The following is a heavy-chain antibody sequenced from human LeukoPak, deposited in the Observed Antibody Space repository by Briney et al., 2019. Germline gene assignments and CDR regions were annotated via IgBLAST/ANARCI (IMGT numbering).Heavy chain of an antibody. CDR3: ARGPNHYYYMDV. Sequence: ASVKVSCKASGYTFTSYDINWVRQAPGQGLEWMGIINPSGGTTSYAQKFQGRVTMTRDTSISTAYMDLSRLKSDDTAVYYCARGPNHYYYMDVWGKGTTVTVSS. CDR2: INPSGGTT. J-gene: IGHJ6*03. CDR1: GYTFTSYD. V-gene: IGHV1-46*01.